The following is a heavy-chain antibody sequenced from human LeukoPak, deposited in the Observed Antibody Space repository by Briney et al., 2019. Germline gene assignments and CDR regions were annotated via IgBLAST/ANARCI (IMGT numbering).Heavy chain of an antibody. CDR3: AKIVVRGSGYFDY. J-gene: IGHJ4*02. CDR2: ISGSGGST. D-gene: IGHD3-10*01. CDR1: GFTFSSYS. V-gene: IGHV3-23*01. Sequence: GGSLRLSCAASGFTFSSYSMNWVRQAPGKGLEWVSAISGSGGSTYYADSVRGRFTISRDNSKNTLYLQMNSLRAEDTAVYYCAKIVVRGSGYFDYWGQGTLVTVSA.